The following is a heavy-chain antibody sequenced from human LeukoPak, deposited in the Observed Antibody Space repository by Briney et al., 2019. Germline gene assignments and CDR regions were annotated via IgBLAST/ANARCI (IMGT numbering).Heavy chain of an antibody. Sequence: SVKVSCKASGGTFSSYAISWVRQAPGQGLEWMGRIIPIFGTANYAQKFQGRVTITTDESTSTAYMELSSLRSEDTAVYYCARTYYYDSSSYYLDYWGQGTLVTVSS. CDR1: GGTFSSYA. V-gene: IGHV1-69*05. J-gene: IGHJ4*02. D-gene: IGHD3-22*01. CDR2: IIPIFGTA. CDR3: ARTYYYDSSSYYLDY.